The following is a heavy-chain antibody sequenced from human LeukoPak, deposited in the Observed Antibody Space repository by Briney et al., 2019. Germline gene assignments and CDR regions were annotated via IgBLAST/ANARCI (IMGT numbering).Heavy chain of an antibody. D-gene: IGHD1-14*01. J-gene: IGHJ4*02. V-gene: IGHV3-48*02. CDR3: ARGTNFDY. CDR1: GFTFSSYS. Sequence: GGSLRLSCAASGFTFSSYSMTWVRQVPGKGLEWVSYISGSSSPIYYADSVKGRFTISRDNAKNSVYLQMNSLRDEDTAVYYCARGTNFDYWGRGTLVTVSS. CDR2: ISGSSSPI.